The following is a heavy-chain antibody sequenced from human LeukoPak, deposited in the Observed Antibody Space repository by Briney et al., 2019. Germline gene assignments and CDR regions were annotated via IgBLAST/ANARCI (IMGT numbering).Heavy chain of an antibody. Sequence: SETLSLTCTVSGGSISSYYWSWIRQPPGKGLEWIGYIYYSGSTNYNPSLKSRVTISVDTSKNQFSLKLSSVTAADTAVYYCARVLEDYDYVWGSYRYFDYWGQGTLVTVSS. D-gene: IGHD3-16*02. CDR3: ARVLEDYDYVWGSYRYFDY. CDR1: GGSISSYY. V-gene: IGHV4-59*01. CDR2: IYYSGST. J-gene: IGHJ4*02.